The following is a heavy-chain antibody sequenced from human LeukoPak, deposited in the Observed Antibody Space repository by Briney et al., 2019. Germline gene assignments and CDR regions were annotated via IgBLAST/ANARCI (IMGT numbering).Heavy chain of an antibody. Sequence: SQTLSLTCTVSGRSISSGDYYWSWIRQPPGKGLEWVGYIYYSGSTYYNPSLKSRVTISVDTSKNQFSLKLSSVTAADTAVYYCARDRKGATDWFDPWGQGTLVTVSS. D-gene: IGHD1-26*01. CDR2: IYYSGST. J-gene: IGHJ5*02. CDR1: GRSISSGDYY. V-gene: IGHV4-30-4*01. CDR3: ARDRKGATDWFDP.